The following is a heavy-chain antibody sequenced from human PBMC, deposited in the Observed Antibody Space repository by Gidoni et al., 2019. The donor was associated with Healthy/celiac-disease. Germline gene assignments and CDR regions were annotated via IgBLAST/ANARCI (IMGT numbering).Heavy chain of an antibody. D-gene: IGHD4-17*01. J-gene: IGHJ5*02. CDR1: GFTVSSYA. Sequence: EVQLVESGGGLVQPGGSLRLSCEAAGFTVSSYAMSWVRQAPGKVLEWVSAIGGSGGSTYYADSVKGQFTISRDNSTNTLYLQMNSLRAEDTAVYYCARVYSGDSSNWFDPWGQGTLVTVSS. CDR3: ARVYSGDSSNWFDP. CDR2: IGGSGGST. V-gene: IGHV3-23*04.